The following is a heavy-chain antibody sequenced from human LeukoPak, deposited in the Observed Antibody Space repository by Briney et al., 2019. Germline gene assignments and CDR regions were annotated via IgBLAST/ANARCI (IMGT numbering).Heavy chain of an antibody. CDR2: FDPEDGET. J-gene: IGHJ4*02. CDR3: AKDVDYYDSSGYFDTVMYTPDY. V-gene: IGHV1-24*01. Sequence: ASVKVSCKVSGYTLTELSMHWVRQAPGKGLEWMGGFDPEDGETIYAQKFQGRVTMTEDTSTDTAYMELSSLRSEDTAVYYCAKDVDYYDSSGYFDTVMYTPDYWGQGTLVTVSS. D-gene: IGHD3-22*01. CDR1: GYTLTELS.